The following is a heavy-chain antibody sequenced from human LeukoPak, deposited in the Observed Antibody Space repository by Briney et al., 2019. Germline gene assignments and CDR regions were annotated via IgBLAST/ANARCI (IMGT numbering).Heavy chain of an antibody. CDR1: GGSISSYY. CDR3: AGGTVTTTFDY. Sequence: SETLSLTCTVSGGSISSYYWNWIRQSPGKGLEWIGYIYYSGNTNYNPSLKSRITISVDTSKNQFSLKLSSVTAADTAFYYWAGGTVTTTFDYWGQGTLVTVSS. D-gene: IGHD4-17*01. J-gene: IGHJ4*02. CDR2: IYYSGNT. V-gene: IGHV4-59*01.